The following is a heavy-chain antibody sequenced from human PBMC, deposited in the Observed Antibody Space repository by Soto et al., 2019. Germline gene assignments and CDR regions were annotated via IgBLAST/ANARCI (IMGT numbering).Heavy chain of an antibody. J-gene: IGHJ6*03. CDR1: GFTFSSYS. Sequence: GGSLRLSCAASGFTFSSYSMNWVRQAPGKGLEWVSSISSSSSYIYYADSVKGRFTISRDNAKNSLYLQMNSLRAEDTAVYYCASHREYYYYYMDVWGKGTTVTVSS. V-gene: IGHV3-21*01. CDR3: ASHREYYYYYMDV. D-gene: IGHD1-26*01. CDR2: ISSSSSYI.